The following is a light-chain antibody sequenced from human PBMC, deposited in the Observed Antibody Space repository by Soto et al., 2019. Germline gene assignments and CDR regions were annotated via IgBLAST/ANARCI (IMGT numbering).Light chain of an antibody. Sequence: EIVLTQSPGTLSLSPGERATLSCRASQSITSNFLAWYQQKPGQAPRLLISGASTRAAGVPDRFSGSGSGTDFTLTITRLEPEDFAVYYCQQYGRSPLMYTFGQGTKLGV. CDR1: QSITSNF. J-gene: IGKJ2*01. CDR3: QQYGRSPLMYT. CDR2: GAS. V-gene: IGKV3-20*01.